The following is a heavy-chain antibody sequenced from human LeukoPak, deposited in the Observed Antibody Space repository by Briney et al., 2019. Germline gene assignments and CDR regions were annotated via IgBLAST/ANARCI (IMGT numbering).Heavy chain of an antibody. J-gene: IGHJ4*02. CDR3: ARAQYHYVDSGQNFFDY. Sequence: ASVKVSCKASGYSFNSYGFTWVRQAPGQGLEWMGWISAFNRQTRYGRKFQGRVTLTTDTSTNTAYMELRSLISGDTATYYCARAQYHYVDSGQNFFDYWGQGSLVTV. CDR1: GYSFNSYG. D-gene: IGHD3-10*02. CDR2: ISAFNRQT. V-gene: IGHV1-18*01.